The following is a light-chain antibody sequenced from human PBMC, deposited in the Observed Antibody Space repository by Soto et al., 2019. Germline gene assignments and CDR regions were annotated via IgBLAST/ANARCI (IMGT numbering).Light chain of an antibody. Sequence: DIQMTQSPSTLSGSVGDRVTITCRASQTISSWLAWYQQKPGKAPKLLIYKASTLKSGVPSRFSGSGSGTEFTLTISSLQTDDFATYYCQHYNSYSEAFGQVTKVELK. J-gene: IGKJ1*01. CDR3: QHYNSYSEA. V-gene: IGKV1-5*03. CDR1: QTISSW. CDR2: KAS.